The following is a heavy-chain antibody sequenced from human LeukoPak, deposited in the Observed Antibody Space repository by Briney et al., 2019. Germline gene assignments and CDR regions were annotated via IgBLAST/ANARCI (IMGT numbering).Heavy chain of an antibody. D-gene: IGHD5-18*01. V-gene: IGHV3-74*01. J-gene: IGHJ4*02. Sequence: GGSLRLSCAASGFTFSSYWMHWVRQAPGKGLVWVSRINSDGSSTSYADSVKGRFTISRDNAKNTLYLQMNSLRAEDTAVYYCARAPGGYSYGSPNYFDYWGRGTLVTVSS. CDR3: ARAPGGYSYGSPNYFDY. CDR2: INSDGSST. CDR1: GFTFSSYW.